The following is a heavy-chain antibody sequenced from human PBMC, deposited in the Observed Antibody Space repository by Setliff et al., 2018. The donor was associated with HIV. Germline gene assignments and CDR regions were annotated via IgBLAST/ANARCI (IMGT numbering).Heavy chain of an antibody. V-gene: IGHV3-66*01. J-gene: IGHJ6*03. CDR1: GITVSSNY. CDR2: IYSGGST. CDR3: ARSQGIGNYYMDV. Sequence: GGSLRLSCVASGITVSSNYMSWVRQAPGKGLEWVSVIYSGGSTYYSDSVKGRFTISRDDAKNSLFLQVDSLTAEDTAVYYCARSQGIGNYYMDVWGKGTTVTVSS. D-gene: IGHD2-15*01.